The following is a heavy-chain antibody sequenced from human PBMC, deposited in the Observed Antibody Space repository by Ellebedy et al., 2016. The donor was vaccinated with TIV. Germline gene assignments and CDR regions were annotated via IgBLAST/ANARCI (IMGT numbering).Heavy chain of an antibody. V-gene: IGHV4-31*03. D-gene: IGHD2-21*02. CDR1: GGSISSGGYY. J-gene: IGHJ6*02. Sequence: LRLSXTVSGGSISSGGYYWSWIRQHPGKGLEWIGYIYYSGSTYYNPSLKSRVTISVDTSKNQFSLKLSSVTAADTAVYYCARECGGDCYSNYYYGMDVWGQGTTVTVSS. CDR2: IYYSGST. CDR3: ARECGGDCYSNYYYGMDV.